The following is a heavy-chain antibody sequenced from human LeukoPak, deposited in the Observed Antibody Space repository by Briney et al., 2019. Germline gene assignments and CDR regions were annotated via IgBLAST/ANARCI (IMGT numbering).Heavy chain of an antibody. D-gene: IGHD6-19*01. CDR1: GGSFSGYY. V-gene: IGHV4-34*01. CDR2: INHSGST. CDR3: ARPAVAGNVGSDY. Sequence: PSETLFLTCAVYGGSFSGYYWSWIRQPPGKGLEWIGEINHSGSTNYNPSLKSRVTISVDTSKNQFSLKLSSVTAADTAVYYCARPAVAGNVGSDYWGQGTLVTVSS. J-gene: IGHJ4*02.